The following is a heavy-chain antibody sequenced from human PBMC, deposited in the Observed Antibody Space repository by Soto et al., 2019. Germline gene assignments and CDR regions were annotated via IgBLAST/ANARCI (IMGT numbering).Heavy chain of an antibody. Sequence: PGGSLRLSCAASGFTFSSYGMHWVRQAPGKGLEWVAVISYDGSNKYYADSVKGRFTISRDNSKNTLYLQMNSLRAEDTAVYYCAKDLDSGYNWFDPWGQGTLVTVSS. J-gene: IGHJ5*02. CDR1: GFTFSSYG. D-gene: IGHD5-12*01. CDR3: AKDLDSGYNWFDP. V-gene: IGHV3-30*18. CDR2: ISYDGSNK.